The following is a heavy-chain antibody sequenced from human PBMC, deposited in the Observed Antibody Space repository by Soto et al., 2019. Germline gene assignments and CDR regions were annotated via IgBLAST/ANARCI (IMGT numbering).Heavy chain of an antibody. Sequence: ASVKVSCKASGYTCTSYGISWVRQAPGQGLEWMGWISAYNGNTNYAQKFQGRVTITADKSTSTAYMELSSLRSEDTAVYYCARGWFGEFDYWGQGTLVTVSS. J-gene: IGHJ4*02. CDR2: ISAYNGNT. V-gene: IGHV1-18*04. D-gene: IGHD3-10*01. CDR3: ARGWFGEFDY. CDR1: GYTCTSYG.